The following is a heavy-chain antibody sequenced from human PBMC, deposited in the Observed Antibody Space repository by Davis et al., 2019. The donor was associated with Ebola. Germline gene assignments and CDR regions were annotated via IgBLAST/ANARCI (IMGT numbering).Heavy chain of an antibody. CDR1: GFTFSSYG. V-gene: IGHV3-30*18. J-gene: IGHJ6*02. CDR3: AKESHDYYGMDV. Sequence: GESLKISCAASGFTFSSYGMHWVRQAPGKGLEWVAVISYDGSNKYYADSVKGRFTISRDNSKNTLYLQMNSLRAEDTAVYYCAKESHDYYGMDVWGQGTTVTVSS. CDR2: ISYDGSNK.